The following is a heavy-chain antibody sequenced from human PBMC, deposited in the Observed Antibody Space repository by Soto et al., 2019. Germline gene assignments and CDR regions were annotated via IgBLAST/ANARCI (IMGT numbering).Heavy chain of an antibody. V-gene: IGHV3-30*18. Sequence: QVQLVESGGGVVQPGRSLRLSCAASGFTFSSYGMHWVRQAPGKGLEWVAVISYDGSNKYYADSVKGRFTISRDNSKNTLYLQMNSLRAEDTAVYYCAKDRDTSGWYYFDYWSQGTLVTVSS. D-gene: IGHD6-19*01. CDR2: ISYDGSNK. J-gene: IGHJ4*02. CDR1: GFTFSSYG. CDR3: AKDRDTSGWYYFDY.